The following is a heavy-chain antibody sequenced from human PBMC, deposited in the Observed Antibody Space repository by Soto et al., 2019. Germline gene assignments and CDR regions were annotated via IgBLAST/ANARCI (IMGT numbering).Heavy chain of an antibody. D-gene: IGHD2-2*02. Sequence: ASVKVSCKASGYTFTSYDINWVRQATGQGLEWMGWMNPNSGNTGYAQKFQGRVTMTRNTSISTAYMELSSLRSEDTAVYYCARDREYQLLYPYYYYYGMDVWGQGTTVTVSS. CDR2: MNPNSGNT. J-gene: IGHJ6*02. CDR3: ARDREYQLLYPYYYYYGMDV. V-gene: IGHV1-8*01. CDR1: GYTFTSYD.